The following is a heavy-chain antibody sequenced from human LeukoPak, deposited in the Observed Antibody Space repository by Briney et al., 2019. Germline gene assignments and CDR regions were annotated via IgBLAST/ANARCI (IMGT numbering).Heavy chain of an antibody. J-gene: IGHJ4*02. CDR1: GGTFSSYA. D-gene: IGHD2-2*01. V-gene: IGHV1-69*13. CDR2: IIPIFGTA. CDR3: ARELGYCSSTSCQK. Sequence: GASVKVSCKASGGTFSSYAISWVRQAPGEGLEWMGGIIPIFGTANYAQKFQGRVTITADESTSTAYMELSSLRSEDTAVYYCARELGYCSSTSCQKWGQGTLVTVSS.